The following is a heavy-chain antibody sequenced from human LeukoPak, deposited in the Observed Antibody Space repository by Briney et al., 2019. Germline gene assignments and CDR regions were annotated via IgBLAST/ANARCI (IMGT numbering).Heavy chain of an antibody. CDR1: GFTFSSYS. V-gene: IGHV3-21*01. CDR2: ISSSSSYI. J-gene: IGHJ4*02. Sequence: GGSLRLSCAASGFTFSSYSMNWVRQAPGKGLEWVSSISSSSSYIYYADSVKGRFTISRDNAKNSLYLQMNSLRAEDTAVYYCARDLYLIAARPFDYWGQGTLVTVSS. CDR3: ARDLYLIAARPFDY. D-gene: IGHD6-6*01.